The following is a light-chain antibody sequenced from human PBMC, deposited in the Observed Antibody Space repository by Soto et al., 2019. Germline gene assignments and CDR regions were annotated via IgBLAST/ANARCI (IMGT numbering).Light chain of an antibody. CDR2: DAS. V-gene: IGKV3-20*01. Sequence: ELVLTPSPGTLSLSPGERATLSCRASQTVRNNYLAWYQQNPGQAPRLLIYDASSRATGIPDRFCGGGSGTDFTLTISRLEPEDFAVYYCQHFSSYPFTFGGGTKVDIK. CDR3: QHFSSYPFT. J-gene: IGKJ4*01. CDR1: QTVRNNY.